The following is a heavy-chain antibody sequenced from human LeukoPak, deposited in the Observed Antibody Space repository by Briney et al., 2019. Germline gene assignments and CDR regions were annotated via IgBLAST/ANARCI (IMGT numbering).Heavy chain of an antibody. CDR2: IYYSGST. V-gene: IGHV4-39*07. CDR1: GGSISSSSYY. J-gene: IGHJ6*03. CDR3: ARATLPYYYMDV. Sequence: PSETLSLTCTVSGGSISSSSYYWGWIRQPPGKGLEWIGSIYYSGSTHYNPSLKSRVTISVDTSKNQFSLKLSSVTAADTAVYYCARATLPYYYMDVWGKGTTVTVSS.